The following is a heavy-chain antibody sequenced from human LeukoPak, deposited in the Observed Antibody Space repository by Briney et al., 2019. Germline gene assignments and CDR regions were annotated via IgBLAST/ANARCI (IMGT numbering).Heavy chain of an antibody. CDR2: IYYSGST. CDR1: GASISSYY. Sequence: PSETLSLTCTVSGASISSYYWCWFRQPPGKGLEWIGYIYYSGSTNYNPSLKSRVTMSVDTSKNQFSLKLTSVTAADTAVYYCVRGAIVGTSARVPLFDYWGQGTLVTVSS. V-gene: IGHV4-59*01. D-gene: IGHD1-26*01. J-gene: IGHJ4*02. CDR3: VRGAIVGTSARVPLFDY.